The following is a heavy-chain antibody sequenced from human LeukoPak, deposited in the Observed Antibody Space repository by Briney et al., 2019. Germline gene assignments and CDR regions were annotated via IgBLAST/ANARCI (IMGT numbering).Heavy chain of an antibody. V-gene: IGHV3-23*01. CDR1: GFTFSSYA. D-gene: IGHD2-2*01. J-gene: IGHJ4*02. CDR3: AKDPGVVPAHYFDY. Sequence: PGGSLRLSCAASGFTFSSYAMTWARQAPGKGLEWVSGTGSTGVSTFYADSVKGRFTVSRDNSKNTLSLQMNSLRAEDTAVYYCAKDPGVVPAHYFDYWGQGTLVTVSS. CDR2: TGSTGVST.